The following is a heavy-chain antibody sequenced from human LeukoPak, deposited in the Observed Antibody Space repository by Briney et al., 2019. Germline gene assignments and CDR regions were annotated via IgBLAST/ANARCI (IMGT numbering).Heavy chain of an antibody. J-gene: IGHJ4*02. CDR3: AKDLRLSPKSITMIVVVILPLFDY. CDR2: ISGSGGST. V-gene: IGHV3-23*01. CDR1: GFTFSSYA. D-gene: IGHD3-22*01. Sequence: PGGSLRLSCAASGFTFSSYAMSWVRQAPGKGLEWVSAISGSGGSTYYADSVKGRFTISRDNSKNTLYLQMNSLRAEDTAVYYCAKDLRLSPKSITMIVVVILPLFDYWGQGTLVTVSS.